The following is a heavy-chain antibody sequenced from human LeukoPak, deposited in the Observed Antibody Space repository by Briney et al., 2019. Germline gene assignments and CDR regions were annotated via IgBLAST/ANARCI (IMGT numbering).Heavy chain of an antibody. CDR2: IQNSART. CDR1: GGSFNSGSYF. D-gene: IGHD4-11*01. V-gene: IGHV4-61*01. CDR3: ATDYSNFYGMDF. Sequence: SETLSLTCTVSGGSFNSGSYFWSWIRQPPGKGLEWIGYIQNSARTNYNPSLESRVTISVDSSKDQFSLRLSSVTAADTAVYYCATDYSNFYGMDFWGQGTTVTVSS. J-gene: IGHJ6*02.